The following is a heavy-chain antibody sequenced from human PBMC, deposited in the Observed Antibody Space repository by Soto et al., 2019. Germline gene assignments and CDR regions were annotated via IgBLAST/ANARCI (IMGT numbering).Heavy chain of an antibody. V-gene: IGHV3-21*06. CDR1: GFAFSTYT. D-gene: IGHD4-4*01. Sequence: EVQLVESGGGLVKPGGSLKLSCAASGFAFSTYTMSWVRQAPGKGLEWVSSISGSGNYTHYADFLRGRFTLSRDNVKTSLFLQMDSLRAEDTAVYYCAREGINNYNEFYFDSWGQGTVVTVSS. CDR3: AREGINNYNEFYFDS. J-gene: IGHJ4*02. CDR2: ISGSGNYT.